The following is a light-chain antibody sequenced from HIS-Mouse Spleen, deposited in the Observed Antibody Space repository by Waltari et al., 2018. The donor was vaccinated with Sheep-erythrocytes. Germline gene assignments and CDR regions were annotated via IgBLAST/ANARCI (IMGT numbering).Light chain of an antibody. CDR3: CSYAGSYNHV. Sequence: QSALTQPRSVSGSPGQSVTISCTGTSSDVGGYNYVSWYQQHPGKAPKLMIYDVSKRPSGGPDRFSGSKSGNTASLTISGLQAEDEADYYCCSYAGSYNHVFGTGTKVTVL. V-gene: IGLV2-11*01. J-gene: IGLJ1*01. CDR1: SSDVGGYNY. CDR2: DVS.